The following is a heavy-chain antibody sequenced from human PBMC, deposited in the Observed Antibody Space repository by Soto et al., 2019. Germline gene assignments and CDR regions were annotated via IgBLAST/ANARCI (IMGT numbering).Heavy chain of an antibody. V-gene: IGHV3-66*01. Sequence: EVQLVESGGGLVQPGGSLRLSCAASGFTVSSNYMSWVRQAPGKGLEWVSVIYSGGSTYYADSVKGRFTISRDNSKTTLYFKMNSLRPEDTAVYYGASTLYGSGSYYTPYPPLYWGQGTLVTVSS. D-gene: IGHD3-10*01. CDR1: GFTVSSNY. CDR2: IYSGGST. CDR3: ASTLYGSGSYYTPYPPLY. J-gene: IGHJ4*02.